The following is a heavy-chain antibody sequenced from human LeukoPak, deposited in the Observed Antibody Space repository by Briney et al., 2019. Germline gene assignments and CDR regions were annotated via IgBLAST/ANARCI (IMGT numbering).Heavy chain of an antibody. D-gene: IGHD6-19*01. V-gene: IGHV4-61*02. J-gene: IGHJ3*02. CDR3: ARHQSEQWLVRGLSAFDI. CDR2: IYTSGST. Sequence: SQTLSLTCTVSGGSISSGSYYWSWIRQPAGKGLEWIGRIYTSGSTNYNPSLKSRVTISVDTSKNQFSLQLNSVTPEDTAVYYCARHQSEQWLVRGLSAFDIWGQGTMVTVSS. CDR1: GGSISSGSYY.